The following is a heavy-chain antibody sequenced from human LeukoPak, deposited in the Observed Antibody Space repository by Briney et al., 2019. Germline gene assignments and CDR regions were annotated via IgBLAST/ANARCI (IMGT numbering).Heavy chain of an antibody. CDR3: ARDPRGPTTYDSNGRDSLDY. Sequence: PGGSLRLSCAASGFTFNMYSMHWVRQAPGKGLEWVAVILYGGSMQYYADSMKGRFTISRDNSKNTLYLQMNSRRAEDTAVYYCARDPRGPTTYDSNGRDSLDYWGQGTLVTVSS. D-gene: IGHD3-22*01. J-gene: IGHJ4*02. CDR1: GFTFNMYS. V-gene: IGHV3-30*04. CDR2: ILYGGSMQ.